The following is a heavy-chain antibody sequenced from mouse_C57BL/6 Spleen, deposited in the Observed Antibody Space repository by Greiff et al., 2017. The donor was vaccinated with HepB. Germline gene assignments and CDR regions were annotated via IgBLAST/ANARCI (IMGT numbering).Heavy chain of an antibody. V-gene: IGHV1-19*01. CDR2: INPYNGGT. Sequence: EVKVVESGPVLVKPGASVKMSCKASGYTFTDYYMNWVKQSHGKSLEWIGVINPYNGGTSYNQKFKGKATLTVDKSSSTAYMELNSLTSEDSAVYYCARRGSDYDGAMDYWGQGTSVTVSS. J-gene: IGHJ4*01. D-gene: IGHD2-4*01. CDR3: ARRGSDYDGAMDY. CDR1: GYTFTDYY.